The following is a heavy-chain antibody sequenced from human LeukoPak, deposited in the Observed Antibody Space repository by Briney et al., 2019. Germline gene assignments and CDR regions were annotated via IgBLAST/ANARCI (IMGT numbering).Heavy chain of an antibody. CDR1: GGSISSSNW. D-gene: IGHD6-13*01. CDR2: IYHSGST. J-gene: IGHJ4*02. Sequence: SETLSLTCAVSGGSISSSNWWSWVRQPPGKGLEWIGEIYHSGSTNYNPSLKSRVTISVDKSKNQFSLKLSSATAADTAVYYCARNSIAAAGGIDYWGQGTLVTVSS. CDR3: ARNSIAAAGGIDY. V-gene: IGHV4-4*02.